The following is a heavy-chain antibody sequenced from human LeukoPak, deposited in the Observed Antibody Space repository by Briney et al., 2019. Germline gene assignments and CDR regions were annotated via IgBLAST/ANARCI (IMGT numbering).Heavy chain of an antibody. J-gene: IGHJ6*03. CDR2: IYYSGST. CDR1: GGSISSSSYY. Sequence: PSETLSLTXTVSGGSISSSSYYWGWIRQPPGKGLEWIGSIYYSGSTYYNPSLKSRVTISVDTSKNQFSLKLSSVTAADTAVYYCARHTNDYYDSSGYYLDVWGKGTTVTVSS. V-gene: IGHV4-39*01. CDR3: ARHTNDYYDSSGYYLDV. D-gene: IGHD3-22*01.